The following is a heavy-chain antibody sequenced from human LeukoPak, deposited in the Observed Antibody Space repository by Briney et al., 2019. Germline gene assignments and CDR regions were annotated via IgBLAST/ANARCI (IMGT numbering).Heavy chain of an antibody. CDR3: VQTAVGDTSWIDP. CDR1: GGAINSYY. J-gene: IGHJ5*02. V-gene: IGHV4-59*01. D-gene: IGHD2-21*02. Sequence: PSETLSLTCTVSGGAINSYYWSWIRQPPGKGLEWIGYIYYSGSTNYNPSLKSRVTIPVDTSKNQFSLKLSSETAADTAVYYCVQTAVGDTSWIDPWGQGTLVIVSS. CDR2: IYYSGST.